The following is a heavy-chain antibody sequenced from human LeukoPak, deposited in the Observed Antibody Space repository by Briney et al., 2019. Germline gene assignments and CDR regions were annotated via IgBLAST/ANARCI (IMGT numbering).Heavy chain of an antibody. CDR1: GGSISSTSYY. D-gene: IGHD3-10*01. J-gene: IGHJ4*02. CDR3: ARGLPYYYGSGSYSY. Sequence: SETLSLTCTVSGGSISSTSYYWVWIRQPPGKGLEWIGTINYSGSTYYNPSLKSRVTISVGTSKNQFSLKLSSVTAADTAVYYCARGLPYYYGSGSYSYWGQGTLVTVSS. CDR2: INYSGST. V-gene: IGHV4-39*01.